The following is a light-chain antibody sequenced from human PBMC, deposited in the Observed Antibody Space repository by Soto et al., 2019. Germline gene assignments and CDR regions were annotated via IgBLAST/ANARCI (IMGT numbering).Light chain of an antibody. V-gene: IGKV3-15*01. CDR3: QQYNNWPLP. Sequence: IVMTQSPATLSVSPGERATLSCRASQSVSSNLAWYQHKPGQAPRLLIYGASTRATGGPARFSGRGSGTELTLTISSLQYDDFAMYYCQQYNNWPLPFGGGTKVEIK. CDR2: GAS. CDR1: QSVSSN. J-gene: IGKJ4*01.